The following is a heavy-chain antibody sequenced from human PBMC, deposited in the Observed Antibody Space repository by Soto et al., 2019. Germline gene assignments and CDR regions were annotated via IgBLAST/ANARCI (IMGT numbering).Heavy chain of an antibody. D-gene: IGHD2-21*01. Sequence: GVLRLSCAASGFTFSNYWMSWVRQAPGKGLEWVANIKEDGSERNYVDSVKGRFTISRDNAGNSLYLQMNSLRAEDTAVYYCASARHIGPWGQGTLVTVSS. V-gene: IGHV3-7*02. J-gene: IGHJ5*02. CDR1: GFTFSNYW. CDR3: ASARHIGP. CDR2: IKEDGSER.